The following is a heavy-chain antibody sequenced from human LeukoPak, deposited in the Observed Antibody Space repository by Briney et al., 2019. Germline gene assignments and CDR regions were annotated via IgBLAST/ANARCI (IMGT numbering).Heavy chain of an antibody. V-gene: IGHV3-66*01. J-gene: IGHJ6*01. CDR2: TYSGGST. CDR1: GFTVSSNY. Sequence: AGSLSLSCAVSGFTVSSNYMSWVRHPQGKGMGWDSVTYSGGSTNYADSAKGRFTISRVNSKNTQYLQMNSLRAENTAVNYWARECHASGSYFTSYYYYCMDVGRQATTVTV. D-gene: IGHD3-10*01. CDR3: ARECHASGSYFTSYYYYCMDV.